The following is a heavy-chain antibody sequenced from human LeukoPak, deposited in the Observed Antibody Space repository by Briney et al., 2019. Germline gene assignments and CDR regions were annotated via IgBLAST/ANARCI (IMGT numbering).Heavy chain of an antibody. D-gene: IGHD3-10*01. Sequence: GGSLRLSCAASGFTFSSYGMHWVRQAPGKGLVWVSRINTDGSTTSYADSVKGRFTISRDNAKNTLYLHMDSLRAEDTAVYFCTRGGVDYWGQGTLVTVSS. CDR2: INTDGSTT. CDR1: GFTFSSYG. V-gene: IGHV3-74*01. CDR3: TRGGVDY. J-gene: IGHJ4*02.